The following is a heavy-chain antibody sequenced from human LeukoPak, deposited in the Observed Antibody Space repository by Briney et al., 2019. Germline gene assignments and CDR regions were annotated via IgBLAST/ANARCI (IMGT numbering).Heavy chain of an antibody. J-gene: IGHJ4*02. CDR3: ARGVSSSRNIDY. Sequence: PSETLSLTCAVYGGSFSGYYWSWIRQPPGKELEWIGEINHSGSTNYNPSLKSRVTISVDTSKNQFSLKLSSVTAADTAVYYCARGVSSSRNIDYWGQGTLVTVSS. D-gene: IGHD6-13*01. V-gene: IGHV4-34*01. CDR2: INHSGST. CDR1: GGSFSGYY.